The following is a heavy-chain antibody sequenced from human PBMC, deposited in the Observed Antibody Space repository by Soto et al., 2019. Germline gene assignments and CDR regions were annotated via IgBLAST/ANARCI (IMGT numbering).Heavy chain of an antibody. Sequence: ASVKVSCKASGCTFSSYAISWVRQAPGQGLEWMGGIIPIFGTANYAQKFQGRVTITADESTSTAYMELSSLTSEDTAVYYCARGGHVVVVTAALDYWGQGTLVTVSS. J-gene: IGHJ4*02. CDR3: ARGGHVVVVTAALDY. V-gene: IGHV1-69*13. D-gene: IGHD2-21*02. CDR2: IIPIFGTA. CDR1: GCTFSSYA.